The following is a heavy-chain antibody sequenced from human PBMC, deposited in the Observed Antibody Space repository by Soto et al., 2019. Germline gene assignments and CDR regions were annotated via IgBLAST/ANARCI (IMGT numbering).Heavy chain of an antibody. CDR3: AKEGAPKRHIGPIYHFGH. J-gene: IGHJ4*02. V-gene: IGHV3-23*01. CDR1: GFTFTSYA. CDR2: ISYSGSDT. Sequence: GGSLRLSCAASGFTFTSYAISWVRQAPAKGLEWVSGISYSGSDTYYSDSVKGRFTISRDNSNNTVCLQMNSLRADDTAVYYCAKEGAPKRHIGPIYHFGHWGQGTQVTVSS.